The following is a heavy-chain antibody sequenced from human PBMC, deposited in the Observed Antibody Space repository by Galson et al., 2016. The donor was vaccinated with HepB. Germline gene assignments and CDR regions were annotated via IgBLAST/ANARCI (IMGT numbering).Heavy chain of an antibody. CDR2: TSFDGGSE. CDR1: GFTFSSYG. D-gene: IGHD3-10*01. J-gene: IGHJ4*02. V-gene: IGHV3-30*03. CDR3: ARDGLYRYDSDSGNYFEPTHFDH. Sequence: SLRLSCAASGFTFSSYGMHWVRQAPGKGLEWVAATSFDGGSEYYADSVKGRFTISRDNSKNTLFLKMNSLRPEDTAVYYCARDGLYRYDSDSGNYFEPTHFDHWGQGTLVTVSS.